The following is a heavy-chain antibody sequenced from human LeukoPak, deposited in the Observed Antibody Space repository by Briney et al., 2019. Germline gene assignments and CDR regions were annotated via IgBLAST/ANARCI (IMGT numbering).Heavy chain of an antibody. CDR3: AKDGGLTGDNYFDH. CDR2: ISKEGGNK. Sequence: LPGRSLSLSCDTSGFTLVSYCIQWVRHTGGSWMGWVTVISKEGGNKFYADSLKGRVTISRDDSKKTIYLHLNTLRPEDSGIYYWAKDGGLTGDNYFDHWGLGTLVTVSS. V-gene: IGHV3-30*18. J-gene: IGHJ4*02. D-gene: IGHD3-9*01. CDR1: GFTLVSYC.